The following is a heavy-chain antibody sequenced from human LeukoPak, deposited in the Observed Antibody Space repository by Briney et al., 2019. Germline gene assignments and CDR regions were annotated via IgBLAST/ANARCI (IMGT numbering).Heavy chain of an antibody. CDR1: GFTFSSYA. CDR3: ARDSNPGIAVAGTRD. J-gene: IGHJ4*02. V-gene: IGHV3-30*04. D-gene: IGHD6-19*01. CDR2: ISYDGSNK. Sequence: GGSLRLSCAASGFTFSSYAMHWVRQAPGKGLEWVAVISYDGSNKYYADSVKGRFTISRDNSKNTLYLQMNSLRAEDTAVYYCARDSNPGIAVAGTRDWGQGTLVTVSS.